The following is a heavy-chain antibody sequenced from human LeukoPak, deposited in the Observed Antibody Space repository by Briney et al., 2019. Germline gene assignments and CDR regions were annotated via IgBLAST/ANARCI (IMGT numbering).Heavy chain of an antibody. D-gene: IGHD6-13*01. CDR1: GGSISSYH. J-gene: IGHJ3*01. Sequence: SETLSLTCTVSGGSISSYHWSWIRQPPGKGLEWIGYIYYSGSTNYNPSLKSRVTISLDTSKNQFSLKLSSVTAADTAVYYCARHDGSSWYYAFDVWGQGTMVTVSS. CDR2: IYYSGST. CDR3: ARHDGSSWYYAFDV. V-gene: IGHV4-59*08.